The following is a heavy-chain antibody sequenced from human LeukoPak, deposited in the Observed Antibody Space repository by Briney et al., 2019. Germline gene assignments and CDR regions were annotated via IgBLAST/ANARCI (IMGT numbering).Heavy chain of an antibody. CDR3: AKDSEGTMVQGVMDEGYFDY. CDR1: GFTFDDYA. D-gene: IGHD3-10*01. V-gene: IGHV3-9*01. Sequence: GGSLRLSCAAPGFTFDDYAMHWVRQAPGKGLEWVSGISWNSGSIGYADSVKGRFTISRDNAKNSLYLQMNSLRAEDTALYYCAKDSEGTMVQGVMDEGYFDYWGQGTLVTVSS. J-gene: IGHJ4*02. CDR2: ISWNSGSI.